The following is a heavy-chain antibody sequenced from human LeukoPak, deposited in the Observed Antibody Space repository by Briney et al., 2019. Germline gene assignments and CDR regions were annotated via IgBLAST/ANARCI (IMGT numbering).Heavy chain of an antibody. V-gene: IGHV1-46*01. J-gene: IGHJ4*02. D-gene: IGHD3-22*01. Sequence: ASVKVPCKASGYSFISYYIHWVRQAPGQGLEWMGIINPSGGSTNYAQKFQGRVTITRDTSTSTVYMELSSLRSEDTAVYYCATQSVRVVSGPFDYWGQGTLVTVSS. CDR1: GYSFISYY. CDR3: ATQSVRVVSGPFDY. CDR2: INPSGGST.